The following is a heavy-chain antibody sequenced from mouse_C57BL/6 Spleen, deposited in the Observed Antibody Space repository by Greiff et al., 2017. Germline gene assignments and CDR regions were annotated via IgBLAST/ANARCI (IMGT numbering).Heavy chain of an antibody. D-gene: IGHD2-5*01. CDR1: GYTFTSYW. V-gene: IGHV1-64*01. CDR3: ARSGVYYSSYWYFDV. Sequence: QVQLQQPGAELVKPGASVKLSCKASGYTFTSYWMHWVKQRPGQGLEWIGMIHPNSGSTNYNEKFKSKATLTVDKSSSTAYMQLSSLTSEDSAVYYCARSGVYYSSYWYFDVWGTGTTVTVSS. J-gene: IGHJ1*03. CDR2: IHPNSGST.